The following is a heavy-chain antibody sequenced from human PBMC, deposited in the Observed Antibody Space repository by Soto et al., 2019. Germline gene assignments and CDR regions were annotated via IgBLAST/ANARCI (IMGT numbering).Heavy chain of an antibody. CDR1: GFTFSSYA. Sequence: ESGGGVVQPGRSLRLSCAASGFTFSSYAMHWVRQAPGKGLEWVAVISYDGSNKYYADSVKGRFTISRDNSKNTLYLQMNSLRAEDTAVYYCARDHPYGDYVIDYWGQGTLVTVSS. J-gene: IGHJ4*02. CDR3: ARDHPYGDYVIDY. V-gene: IGHV3-30-3*01. CDR2: ISYDGSNK. D-gene: IGHD4-17*01.